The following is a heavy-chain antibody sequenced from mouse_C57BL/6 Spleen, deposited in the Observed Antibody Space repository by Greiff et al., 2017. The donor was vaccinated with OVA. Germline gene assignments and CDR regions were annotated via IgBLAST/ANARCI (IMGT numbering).Heavy chain of an antibody. CDR2: INPYNGGT. V-gene: IGHV1-19*01. CDR1: GYTFTDYY. J-gene: IGHJ2*01. D-gene: IGHD4-1*01. CDR3: ARKLTGTGDYFDY. Sequence: VHVKQSGPVLVKPGASVKMSCKASGYTFTDYYMNWVKQSHGKSLEWIGVINPYNGGTSYNQKFKGKATLTVDKSSSTAYMELNSLTSEDSAVYYCARKLTGTGDYFDYWGQGTTLTVSS.